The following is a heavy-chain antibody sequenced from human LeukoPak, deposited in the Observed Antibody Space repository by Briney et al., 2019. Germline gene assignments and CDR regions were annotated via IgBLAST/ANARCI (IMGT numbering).Heavy chain of an antibody. J-gene: IGHJ4*02. V-gene: IGHV3-7*01. Sequence: TGGSLRLSCAASGFTFTKYWMTWVRQAPGKGLEWVGNIKQDGSDKNHMDSVKGRFTISRDNTKNSVYLQMSSLRAEDTAVYYCAREVWGPEYWGQGTLVTVSS. CDR1: GFTFTKYW. CDR3: AREVWGPEY. D-gene: IGHD1-14*01. CDR2: IKQDGSDK.